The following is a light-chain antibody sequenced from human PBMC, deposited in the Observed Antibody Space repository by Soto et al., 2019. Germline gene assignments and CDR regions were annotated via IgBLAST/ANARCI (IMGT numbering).Light chain of an antibody. CDR1: SSDVGGYNY. V-gene: IGLV2-8*01. J-gene: IGLJ2*01. Sequence: QSAPTQPPSASGSPGQSVTFSCSATSSDVGGYNYVSWYQQYPGKAPKLMIYEVYKRPSGVPDRFSGSKSGNTASLTVSGLQAEDEADYYCSAYAGSSTWVFGGGTKLTVL. CDR2: EVY. CDR3: SAYAGSSTWV.